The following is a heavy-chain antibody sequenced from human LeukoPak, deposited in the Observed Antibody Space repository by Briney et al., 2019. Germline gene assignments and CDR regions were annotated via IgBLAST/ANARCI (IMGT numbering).Heavy chain of an antibody. CDR3: AKDLSDYCTNGVSYTGGLVY. V-gene: IGHV3-33*06. Sequence: PGGSLRLSCAPSGFTFSSSGMHWVRQAPGKGLGWVVVIWYDGSNKYYADPVKSRFTISRDNSKNTPYLQRNSLRAEDTAVYYCAKDLSDYCTNGVSYTGGLVYWGQGTLDTVSS. D-gene: IGHD2-8*01. CDR1: GFTFSSSG. J-gene: IGHJ4*02. CDR2: IWYDGSNK.